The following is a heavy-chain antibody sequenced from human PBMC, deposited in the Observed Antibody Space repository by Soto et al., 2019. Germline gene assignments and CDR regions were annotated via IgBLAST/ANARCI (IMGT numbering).Heavy chain of an antibody. CDR1: GGTFSSYT. D-gene: IGHD2-2*01. CDR2: IIPILGIA. J-gene: IGHJ5*02. V-gene: IGHV1-69*02. Sequence: SVKVSCKASGGTFSSYTISWVRQAPGQGLEWMGRIIPILGIANYAQKFQGRVTITADKSTSTAYMELSSLRSEDTAVYYCASVVPAGSEIDPWGQGTLVTVSS. CDR3: ASVVPAGSEIDP.